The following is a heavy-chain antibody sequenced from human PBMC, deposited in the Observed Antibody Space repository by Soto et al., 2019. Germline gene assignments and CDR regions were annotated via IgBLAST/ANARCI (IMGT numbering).Heavy chain of an antibody. CDR2: FDPEDGET. D-gene: IGHD3-9*01. J-gene: IGHJ5*02. V-gene: IGHV1-24*01. CDR1: GYTLTELS. Sequence: QVQLVQSGAEVKKPGASVKVSCKVSGYTLTELSMHWVRQAPGKGLEWMGGFDPEDGETIYAQKFQGRVTMTEDTXTXTAYMELSSLRSEDTAVYYCATFNYDILTGNNWFDPWGQGTLVTVSS. CDR3: ATFNYDILTGNNWFDP.